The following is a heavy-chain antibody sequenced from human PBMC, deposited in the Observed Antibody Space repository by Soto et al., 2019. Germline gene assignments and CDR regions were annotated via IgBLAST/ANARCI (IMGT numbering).Heavy chain of an antibody. V-gene: IGHV3-33*01. CDR2: IWYDGSNK. J-gene: IGHJ4*02. CDR1: GFTFSSYG. CDR3: ARRNYYDSSGFDY. Sequence: GGSLRLSCAASGFTFSSYGMHWVRQAPGKGLEWVAVIWYDGSNKYYADSVKGRFTISRDNSKNTLYLQMNSLRAEDTAVYYCARRNYYDSSGFDYWGQGTLVTVSS. D-gene: IGHD3-22*01.